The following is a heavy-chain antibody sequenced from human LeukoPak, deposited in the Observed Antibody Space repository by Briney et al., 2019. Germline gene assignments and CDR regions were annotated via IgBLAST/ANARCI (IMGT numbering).Heavy chain of an antibody. CDR1: GFTFSSYG. D-gene: IGHD3-3*01. V-gene: IGHV3-33*01. Sequence: PGGSLRLSCAASGFTFSSYGMHWVRQAPGKGLEWVAVIWYDGSNKYYADSVKGRFTISRVNSKNTLYLQMNSLRAEDTAVYYCARDPGPSHYDFWSGYVDAFDIWGQGTMVTVSS. CDR2: IWYDGSNK. J-gene: IGHJ3*02. CDR3: ARDPGPSHYDFWSGYVDAFDI.